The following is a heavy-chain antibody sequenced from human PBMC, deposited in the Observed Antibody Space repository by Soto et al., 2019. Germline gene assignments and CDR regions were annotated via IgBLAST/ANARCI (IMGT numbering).Heavy chain of an antibody. CDR1: GFTFSSYD. CDR2: IGTAGDT. D-gene: IGHD3-16*02. J-gene: IGHJ6*02. CDR3: ARASLTWSGDYGMDV. Sequence: PVGSLRLSCAASGFTFSSYDMHWVRQATGKGLEWVSAIGTAGDTYYPGSVKGRFTISRENAKNSLYLQMNSLRAGDTAVYYCARASLTWSGDYGMDVWGQGTTVTVSS. V-gene: IGHV3-13*01.